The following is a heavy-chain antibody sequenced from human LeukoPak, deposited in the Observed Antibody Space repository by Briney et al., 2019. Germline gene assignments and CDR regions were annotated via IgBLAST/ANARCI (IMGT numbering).Heavy chain of an antibody. V-gene: IGHV4-39*07. J-gene: IGHJ4*02. CDR3: ARAQKGYSYGYYFDY. CDR2: IYYSGST. CDR1: GGSISSSSYY. Sequence: SETLSLTCTVSGGSISSSSYYWGWIRQPPGKGLEWIGSIYYSGSTYYNPSLKSRVTISVDKSKNQFSLKLSSVTAADTAVYYCARAQKGYSYGYYFDYWGQGTLVTVSS. D-gene: IGHD5-18*01.